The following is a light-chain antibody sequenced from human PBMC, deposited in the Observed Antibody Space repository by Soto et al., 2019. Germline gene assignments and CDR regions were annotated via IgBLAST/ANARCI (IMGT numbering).Light chain of an antibody. V-gene: IGLV1-40*01. CDR2: GNS. CDR1: SSNIGAGYG. CDR3: QSYDSSLSTSV. J-gene: IGLJ2*01. Sequence: QSVLTQPPSVSGAPGQRVTISCTGSSSNIGAGYGVHWYQLLPGTAPKLLIYGNSNRPSGVPDRFSGSKSGTSASLAITGLQAEDEADYYCQSYDSSLSTSVFGGGTKLTVL.